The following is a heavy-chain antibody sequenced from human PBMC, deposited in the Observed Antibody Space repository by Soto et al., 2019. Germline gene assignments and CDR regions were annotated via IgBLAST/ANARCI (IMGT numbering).Heavy chain of an antibody. D-gene: IGHD3-22*01. Sequence: SGYTFSSYAMHWVRQAPGKGLEWVAVISYDGSNKYYADSVKGRFTISRDNSKNTLYLQMNSLRAEDTAVYYCARGHYYDSSGYPGDAFDIWGQGTMVTVS. V-gene: IGHV3-30-3*01. CDR3: ARGHYYDSSGYPGDAFDI. J-gene: IGHJ3*02. CDR1: GYTFSSYA. CDR2: ISYDGSNK.